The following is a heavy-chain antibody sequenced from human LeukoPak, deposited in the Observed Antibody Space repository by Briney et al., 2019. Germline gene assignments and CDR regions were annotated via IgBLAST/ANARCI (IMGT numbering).Heavy chain of an antibody. V-gene: IGHV1-8*01. CDR2: MNPNSGNT. CDR1: GYTFTSYD. J-gene: IGHJ4*02. CDR3: ASYLSGWPMKY. D-gene: IGHD6-19*01. Sequence: GASVKVSCKASGYTFTSYDINWVRQATGQGLEWMGWMNPNSGNTGYAQKFQGRVTMTRDVSTSTVYMELSSLRSEDTAVYYCASYLSGWPMKYWGQGTLVTVSS.